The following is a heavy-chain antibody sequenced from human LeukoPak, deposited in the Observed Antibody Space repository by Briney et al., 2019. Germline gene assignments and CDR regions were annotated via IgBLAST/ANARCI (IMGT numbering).Heavy chain of an antibody. V-gene: IGHV3-23*01. CDR1: GFIYNIYA. J-gene: IGHJ4*02. D-gene: IGHD4-23*01. CDR3: AKGGAYGANSFFYY. CDR2: ISSSGGST. Sequence: HGGSLKLSFEASGFIYNIYAMSWVGQAAGKGLEWVAGISSSGGSTDYADSVKGRFTISRDNSKRTMYLQMSSLRAKDTAVYYCAKGGAYGANSFFYYWGQGTLVTVSS.